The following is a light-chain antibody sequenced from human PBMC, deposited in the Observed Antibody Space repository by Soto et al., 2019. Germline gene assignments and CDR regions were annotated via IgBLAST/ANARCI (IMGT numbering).Light chain of an antibody. CDR3: QSYDSSLSALV. CDR1: SSNIGAPYD. V-gene: IGLV1-40*01. Sequence: LTQPPSVSGAPGQRVTISCTGNSSNIGAPYDVHWYQQLPGAAPRLLISRDIDRPSGVPDRFSGSKSGTSASLAITGLHAEDEADYYCQSYDSSLSALVFGGGTKLTVL. J-gene: IGLJ2*01. CDR2: RDI.